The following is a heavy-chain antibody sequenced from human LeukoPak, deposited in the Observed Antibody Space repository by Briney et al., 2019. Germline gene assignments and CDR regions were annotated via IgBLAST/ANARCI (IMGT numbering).Heavy chain of an antibody. CDR2: ISAYNGNT. V-gene: IGHV1-18*01. CDR3: ARVELMVYAIRSDGLYMDV. J-gene: IGHJ6*03. Sequence: GASVEVSCKASGYTFTSYGISWVRQAPGQGLEWMGWISAYNGNTNYAQKLQGRVTMTTDTSTSTAYMELRSLRSDDTAVYYCARVELMVYAIRSDGLYMDVWGKGTTVTVSS. CDR1: GYTFTSYG. D-gene: IGHD2-8*01.